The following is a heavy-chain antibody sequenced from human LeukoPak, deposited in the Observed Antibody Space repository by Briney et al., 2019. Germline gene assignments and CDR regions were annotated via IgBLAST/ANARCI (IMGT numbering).Heavy chain of an antibody. D-gene: IGHD2-21*02. CDR1: GGSISSYY. CDR2: IYYSGST. J-gene: IGHJ4*02. Sequence: PSETLSLTCTVSGGSISSYYWSWIRQPPGKGLEWIGYIYYSGSTNYNPSLKSRVTISVDTSKNQFSLKLSSVTAADTAVYYCARACGGDCYSSFDCWGQGTLVTVSS. V-gene: IGHV4-59*01. CDR3: ARACGGDCYSSFDC.